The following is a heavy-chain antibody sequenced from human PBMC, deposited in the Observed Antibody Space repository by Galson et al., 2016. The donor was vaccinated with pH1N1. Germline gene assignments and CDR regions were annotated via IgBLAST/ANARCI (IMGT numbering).Heavy chain of an antibody. J-gene: IGHJ4*02. D-gene: IGHD6-25*01. CDR2: VSWSGSII. CDR1: GFPFDDYA. Sequence: SLRLSCAASGFPFDDYAMHWVRQAPGKGLEWVSGVSWSGSIIGYADSVKGRFTISRDNAMNSLYLEMNSLRAEDTALYYCTKIRGYGELQGFDYWGQGAVVTVSS. CDR3: TKIRGYGELQGFDY. V-gene: IGHV3-9*01.